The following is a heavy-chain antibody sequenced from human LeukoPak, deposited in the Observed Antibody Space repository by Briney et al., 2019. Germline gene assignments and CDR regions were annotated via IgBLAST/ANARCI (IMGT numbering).Heavy chain of an antibody. CDR3: ARVSDRLLWFGELPY. CDR1: GYTFTGYY. J-gene: IGHJ4*02. V-gene: IGHV1-2*02. D-gene: IGHD3-10*01. CDR2: INPNSGGT. Sequence: ASVKVSCKASGYTFTGYYMHWVRQAPGQGLEWMGWINPNSGGTNYAQKFQGRVTMTRDTSISTAYMELSRLRSDDTAVYYCARVSDRLLWFGELPYWGQGTLVTVSS.